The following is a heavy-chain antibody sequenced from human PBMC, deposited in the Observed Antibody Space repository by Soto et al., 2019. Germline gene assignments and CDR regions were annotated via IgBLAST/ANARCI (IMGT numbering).Heavy chain of an antibody. CDR2: IYHSGNP. V-gene: IGHV4-31*03. Sequence: QVQLQESGPGLVQPSQTLSLTCTVSGGSISSGGFYWSWIRQHPEKGLEWIGWIYHSGNPYYNPSLKSRVTLLEDTSKNQFSLKLTSVTAADTAVYYCARGTYQYYDSSGVQNRFDPWGQGTLVTVSS. CDR3: ARGTYQYYDSSGVQNRFDP. CDR1: GGSISSGGFY. J-gene: IGHJ5*02. D-gene: IGHD3-22*01.